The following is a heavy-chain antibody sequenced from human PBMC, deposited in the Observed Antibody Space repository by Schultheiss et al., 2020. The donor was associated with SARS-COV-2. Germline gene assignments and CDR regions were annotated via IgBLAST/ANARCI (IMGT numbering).Heavy chain of an antibody. CDR3: ARNPHYSSSWYGVYFDY. CDR1: GFTFSSYA. CDR2: ISGSGGST. D-gene: IGHD6-13*01. J-gene: IGHJ4*02. V-gene: IGHV3-23*01. Sequence: GGSPRLSCAASGFTFSSYAMSWVRQAPGKGLEWVSAISGSGGSTYYADSVKGRFTISRDNSKNTLYLQMNSLRAEDTAVYYCARNPHYSSSWYGVYFDYWGQGTLVTVSS.